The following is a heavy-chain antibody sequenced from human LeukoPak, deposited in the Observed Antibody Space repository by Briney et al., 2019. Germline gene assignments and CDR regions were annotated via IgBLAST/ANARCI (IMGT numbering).Heavy chain of an antibody. CDR2: IKQDGSEE. D-gene: IGHD6-19*01. J-gene: IGHJ4*02. V-gene: IGHV3-7*03. CDR3: AKDHGAVADYTDY. Sequence: GGSLRLSCAASGFTFSNYWMSWVRQAPGKGLEWVANIKQDGSEEYYVGSVKGRFTISRDNSKNTLYLQMNSLRAEDTAVYYCAKDHGAVADYTDYWGQGTLVTVSS. CDR1: GFTFSNYW.